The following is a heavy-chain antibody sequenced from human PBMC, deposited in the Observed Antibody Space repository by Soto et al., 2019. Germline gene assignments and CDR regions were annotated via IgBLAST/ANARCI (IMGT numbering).Heavy chain of an antibody. CDR2: IYYSGST. J-gene: IGHJ4*02. CDR3: ARDLRYYDSSGYPY. V-gene: IGHV4-61*01. D-gene: IGHD3-22*01. Sequence: PSETLSLTCTVSGGSVSSGSYYWSWIRQPPGKGLEWIGYIYYSGSTNYNPSLKSRVTISVDTSKNQFSLKLSSVTAADTAVYYCARDLRYYDSSGYPYWGQGTLVTVS. CDR1: GGSVSSGSYY.